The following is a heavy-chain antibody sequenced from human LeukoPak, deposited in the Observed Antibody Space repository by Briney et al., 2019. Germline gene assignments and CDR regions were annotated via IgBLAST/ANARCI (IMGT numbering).Heavy chain of an antibody. CDR2: ISYDASNE. CDR3: AKDPKYSGSYEAFDI. J-gene: IGHJ3*02. D-gene: IGHD1-26*01. Sequence: GGSLRLSCAASGFNFGDYPMHWVRQAPGKGLEWVALISYDASNEYYADPVKGRFTISRDNSKNTLYLQMNSLRAEDTAVYYCAKDPKYSGSYEAFDIWGQGTMVTVSS. CDR1: GFNFGDYP. V-gene: IGHV3-30-3*01.